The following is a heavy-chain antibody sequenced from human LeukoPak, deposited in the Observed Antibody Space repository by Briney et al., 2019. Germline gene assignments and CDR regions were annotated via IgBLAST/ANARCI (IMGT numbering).Heavy chain of an antibody. D-gene: IGHD3-3*01. V-gene: IGHV4-59*01. J-gene: IGHJ4*02. CDR3: ARSWGDDLWSGYYYYDY. CDR2: MHYSRSP. Sequence: SETLSLTCTVSGGSIRSNFWTWIRQPPGKGLEWIGYMHYSRSPNYNPSLKSRVTISVDTSKNQFSLRLSSVTAADTAVYYCARSWGDDLWSGYYYYDYWGQGTLVTVSS. CDR1: GGSIRSNF.